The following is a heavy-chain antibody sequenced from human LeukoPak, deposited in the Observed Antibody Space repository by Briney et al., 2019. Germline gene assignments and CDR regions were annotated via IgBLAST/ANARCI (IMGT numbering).Heavy chain of an antibody. Sequence: PSETLSLTCTVSGGSISSGGYYWSWIRQHPGKGLEWIGYIYYSGSTYYNPSLKSRVTISVDTSKNQFSLKLSSVTAADTAVYYCARRGGGVGVTYIGYWYFDLWGRGTLVTVSS. D-gene: IGHD1-26*01. J-gene: IGHJ2*01. CDR3: ARRGGGVGVTYIGYWYFDL. CDR2: IYYSGST. V-gene: IGHV4-31*03. CDR1: GGSISSGGYY.